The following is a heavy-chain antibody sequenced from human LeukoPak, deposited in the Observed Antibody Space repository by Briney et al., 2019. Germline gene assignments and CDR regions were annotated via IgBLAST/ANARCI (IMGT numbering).Heavy chain of an antibody. V-gene: IGHV3-74*01. CDR1: GIAFSNHW. CDR2: INNDGSYA. J-gene: IGHJ5*02. Sequence: PGGSLRLSCAASGIAFSNHWMHWVRQAPGKGLEWVPWINNDGSYAVYADSVRARFTISRDNAKNTLYLQMNSLRPEDTAVYYCARDRPHNWFDPWGQGTLVTVSS. CDR3: ARDRPHNWFDP.